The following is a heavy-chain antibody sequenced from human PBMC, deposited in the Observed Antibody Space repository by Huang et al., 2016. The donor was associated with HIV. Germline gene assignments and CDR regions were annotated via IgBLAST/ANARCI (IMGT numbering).Heavy chain of an antibody. V-gene: IGHV4-39*01. Sequence: QLQLQESGPGLVKPSETLSLTCTVSGGSIRSDNYYWGWIRQPPGKGLEWIGVIYYSGSTDYNPSLKSRVTITVDTAKNQFSLKMRSVTAADTAVYYCARLPGSITMIRGVITDPYWGQGTLVTVSS. J-gene: IGHJ4*02. CDR3: ARLPGSITMIRGVITDPY. CDR1: GGSIRSDNYY. CDR2: IYYSGST. D-gene: IGHD3-10*01.